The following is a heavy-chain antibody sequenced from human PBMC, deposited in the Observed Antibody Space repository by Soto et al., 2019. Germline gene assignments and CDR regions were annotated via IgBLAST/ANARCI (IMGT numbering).Heavy chain of an antibody. CDR3: ARSPNYYYYGFDV. D-gene: IGHD3-10*01. Sequence: LSLTCSVSGGSVSDKTYYWSWIRQPPGKRLEWIGYVYYSGTTNYNPSLKSRVTISVDLSKNRFSLRLSSVTAADAALYYCARSPNYYYYGFDVWGQGTAVTVSS. V-gene: IGHV4-61*01. CDR2: VYYSGTT. CDR1: GGSVSDKTYY. J-gene: IGHJ6*02.